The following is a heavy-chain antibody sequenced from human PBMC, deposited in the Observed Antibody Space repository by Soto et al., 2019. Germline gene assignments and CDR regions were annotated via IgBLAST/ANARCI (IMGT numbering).Heavy chain of an antibody. V-gene: IGHV3-48*01. J-gene: IGHJ4*02. CDR3: AKEGIELWSAFDY. Sequence: GGSLRLSCAASGFNFNHYAMNWVRQTPGKGLEWVSFISRSSETIYYADAVKGRFTISRDNSRNTLYLQMNSLRPEDTAMYYCAKEGIELWSAFDYWGQGTLVTVSS. CDR2: ISRSSETI. D-gene: IGHD5-18*01. CDR1: GFNFNHYA.